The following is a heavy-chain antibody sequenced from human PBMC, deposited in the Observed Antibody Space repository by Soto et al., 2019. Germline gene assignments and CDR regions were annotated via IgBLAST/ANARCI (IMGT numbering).Heavy chain of an antibody. V-gene: IGHV4-39*01. D-gene: IGHD2-8*01. Sequence: PSETLSLTXTVSGDSISTSSYSWSWIRQPPGKGLEWIGGLRYSSSTYHNPSLESRITISVDTSKNQFSLKLSSVSAADTAVYYCARGVLYWGQGTLVTVSS. CDR1: GDSISTSSYS. J-gene: IGHJ4*02. CDR2: LRYSSST. CDR3: ARGVLY.